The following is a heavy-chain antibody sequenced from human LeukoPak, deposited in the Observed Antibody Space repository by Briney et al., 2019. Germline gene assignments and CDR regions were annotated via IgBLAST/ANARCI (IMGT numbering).Heavy chain of an antibody. D-gene: IGHD2-2*01. CDR3: TKGESDSVVVPAADALDI. CDR1: GFTFSSYT. Sequence: GGSLRLSCAACGFTFSSYTMTWVRQAPGKGLEWVSAISGPGGLTDYADSVKGRFTISRDNSKNTLYLQMNSLRAEDTATYYCTKGESDSVVVPAADALDIWGQGTIVIVSS. CDR2: ISGPGGLT. J-gene: IGHJ3*02. V-gene: IGHV3-23*01.